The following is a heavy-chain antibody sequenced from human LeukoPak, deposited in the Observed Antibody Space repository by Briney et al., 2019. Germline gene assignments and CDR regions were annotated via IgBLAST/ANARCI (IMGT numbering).Heavy chain of an antibody. J-gene: IGHJ4*02. Sequence: GGSLRLSCAASGFTFDDYAMHWVRQAPGKGLEWVSGISWNSGSIGYADSVKGRFTISRENAKNSLYLQMNSLRAEDTAVYYCARLYDSSGYFDYWGQGTLVTVSS. D-gene: IGHD3-22*01. CDR1: GFTFDDYA. V-gene: IGHV3-9*01. CDR2: ISWNSGSI. CDR3: ARLYDSSGYFDY.